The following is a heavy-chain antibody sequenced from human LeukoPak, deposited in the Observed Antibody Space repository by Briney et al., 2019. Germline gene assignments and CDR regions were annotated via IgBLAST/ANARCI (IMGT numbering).Heavy chain of an antibody. CDR2: IYYSGST. Sequence: PSETLSLTCTVSGGSISSSSYYWGWIRQPPGKGLEWIGSIYYSGSTYYNPSLKSRVTISVDTSKNQFSLKLSSVTAADTAVYYCARGQYFDWLQGSPRYFDYWGQGTLVTVSS. CDR1: GGSISSSSYY. D-gene: IGHD3-9*01. V-gene: IGHV4-39*07. J-gene: IGHJ4*02. CDR3: ARGQYFDWLQGSPRYFDY.